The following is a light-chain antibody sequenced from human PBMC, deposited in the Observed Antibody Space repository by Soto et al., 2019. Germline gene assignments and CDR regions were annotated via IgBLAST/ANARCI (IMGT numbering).Light chain of an antibody. V-gene: IGKV3-20*01. CDR1: QSVSSSF. CDR3: QQYVTSRLP. Sequence: EIVLTQSPGTLYLSPGERATLSCRASQSVSSSFLAWYQQKPGQAPRLLIYGASNRATGIPDRYSGSASGTEFTLTSSSREPVDFAVYYCQQYVTSRLPFGEGTNV. CDR2: GAS. J-gene: IGKJ1*01.